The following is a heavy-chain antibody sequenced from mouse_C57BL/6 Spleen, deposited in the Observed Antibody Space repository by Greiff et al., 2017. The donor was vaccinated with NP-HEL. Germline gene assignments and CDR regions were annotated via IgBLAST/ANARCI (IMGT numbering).Heavy chain of an antibody. J-gene: IGHJ3*01. Sequence: EVKLLESGPGLVKPSQSLSLTCSVTGYSITSGYYWNWIRQFPGNKLEWMGYISYDGSNNYNPSLKNRISITRDTSKNQFFLKLNSVTTEDTATYYCAIDSSGYRFAYWGQGTLVTVSA. V-gene: IGHV3-6*01. CDR1: GYSITSGYY. D-gene: IGHD3-2*02. CDR3: AIDSSGYRFAY. CDR2: ISYDGSN.